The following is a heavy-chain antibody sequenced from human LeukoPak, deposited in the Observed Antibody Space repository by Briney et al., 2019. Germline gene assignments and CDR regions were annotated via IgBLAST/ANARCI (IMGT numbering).Heavy chain of an antibody. J-gene: IGHJ6*02. CDR2: INPNSGGT. CDR1: GYTFTGYY. CDR3: ARGTAVDYYYGMDV. V-gene: IGHV1-2*02. Sequence: ASVKVSCKASGYTFTGYYMHWVRQAPGQGLEWMGWINPNSGGTNYAQKFQGRVTMTRDTSISTAYMELSRLRSDDTAVYYCARGTAVDYYYGMDVWGQGTTVTVSS. D-gene: IGHD5-18*01.